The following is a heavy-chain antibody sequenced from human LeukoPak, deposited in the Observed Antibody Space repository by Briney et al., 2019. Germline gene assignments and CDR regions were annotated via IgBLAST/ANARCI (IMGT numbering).Heavy chain of an antibody. CDR3: AREGTSGTHLYWFDP. V-gene: IGHV4-59*01. Sequence: SETLSLTCTVSGGSISSYCWSWIRQPPGKGLEWIGHIYGSGSANYNPSLKSRVTLSVDTSKNQFSLKLSSVTAADTAVYYCAREGTSGTHLYWFDPWGQGTLVTVSS. CDR2: IYGSGSA. D-gene: IGHD1-1*01. J-gene: IGHJ5*02. CDR1: GGSISSYC.